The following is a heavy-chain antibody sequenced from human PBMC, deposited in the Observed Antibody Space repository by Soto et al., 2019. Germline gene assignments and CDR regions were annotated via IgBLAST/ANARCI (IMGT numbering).Heavy chain of an antibody. CDR2: ISGSGIST. CDR3: AKEPVGPDWYFDL. Sequence: DVPLLESGGGLVQPGGSLRLSCAASGFTFRSYAMSWVRQAPGKGLEWVSGISGSGISTHYADSVKGRFTVSRDNSQHTLDLQMNSLRAEDTAVYNCAKEPVGPDWYFDLWGRGTLVTVSS. J-gene: IGHJ2*01. V-gene: IGHV3-23*01. CDR1: GFTFRSYA.